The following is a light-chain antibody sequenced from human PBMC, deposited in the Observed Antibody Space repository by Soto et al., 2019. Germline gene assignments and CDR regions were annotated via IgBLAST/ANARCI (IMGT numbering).Light chain of an antibody. CDR1: QNINDW. V-gene: IGKV1-5*03. Sequence: DIKMTQSPSTLSASIGDRVTITSRASQNINDWLAWYQQKPGKAPKLLIYKASSLESGVPSRFSGSGSGTDFTLTISSLQPEDFAAYYCQQSYSTPYTFGQGTRLEIK. CDR3: QQSYSTPYT. CDR2: KAS. J-gene: IGKJ5*01.